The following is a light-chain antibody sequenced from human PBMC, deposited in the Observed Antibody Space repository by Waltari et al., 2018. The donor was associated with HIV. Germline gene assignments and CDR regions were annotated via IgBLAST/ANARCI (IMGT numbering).Light chain of an antibody. CDR1: QSVSTY. CDR2: GAS. V-gene: IGKV3-11*01. Sequence: EIVLTQSPATLSLSPGERATLSCRASQSVSTYLAWYQQKPGQAPRLRIYGASSRATGIPARFRGSGSGTDFTLTISSLEPGDFGVYYCHQRSNWPITFGQGTRLEIK. J-gene: IGKJ5*01. CDR3: HQRSNWPIT.